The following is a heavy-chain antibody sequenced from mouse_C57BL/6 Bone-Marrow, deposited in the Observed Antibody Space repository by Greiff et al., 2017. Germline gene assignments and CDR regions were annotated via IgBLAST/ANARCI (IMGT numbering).Heavy chain of an antibody. V-gene: IGHV5-15*01. Sequence: EVMLVESGGGLVQPGGSLKLSCAASGFTFSDYGMAWVRQAPRQGPEWVAFISNLAYSIYYADTVTGRFTISRENAKNTLYLEMSSLRSEDTAMYYCERHLPYDGYPSGFAYWGQGTLVTVSA. D-gene: IGHD2-3*01. J-gene: IGHJ3*01. CDR2: ISNLAYSI. CDR1: GFTFSDYG. CDR3: ERHLPYDGYPSGFAY.